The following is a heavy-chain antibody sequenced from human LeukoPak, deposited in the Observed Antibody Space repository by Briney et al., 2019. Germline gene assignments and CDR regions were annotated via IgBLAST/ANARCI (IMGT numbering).Heavy chain of an antibody. Sequence: ASVKVSCKASGYTFTSYDINWVRQATGQGPEWMGWMNPNSGNTGYAQKFQGRVTMTRNTSISTAYMELSSLRSEDTAVYYCARGKGSIAVAGVWGQGTTVTVSS. CDR2: MNPNSGNT. D-gene: IGHD6-19*01. V-gene: IGHV1-8*01. CDR3: ARGKGSIAVAGV. J-gene: IGHJ6*02. CDR1: GYTFTSYD.